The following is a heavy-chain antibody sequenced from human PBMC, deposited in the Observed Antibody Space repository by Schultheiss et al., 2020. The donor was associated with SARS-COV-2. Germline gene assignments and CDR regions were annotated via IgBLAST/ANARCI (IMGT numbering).Heavy chain of an antibody. CDR3: ARSSSGSYYAHFDY. J-gene: IGHJ4*02. D-gene: IGHD3-10*01. CDR2: ISYDGSNK. Sequence: GGSLRLSCAASGFTFSSYAMSWVRQAPGKGLEWVAVISYDGSNKYYADSVKGRFTISRDNSKNTLYLQMNSLRAEDTAVYYCARSSSGSYYAHFDYWGQGTLVTVSS. CDR1: GFTFSSYA. V-gene: IGHV3-30-3*01.